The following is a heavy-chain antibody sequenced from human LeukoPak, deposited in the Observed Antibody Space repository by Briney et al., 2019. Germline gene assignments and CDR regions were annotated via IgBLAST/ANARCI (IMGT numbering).Heavy chain of an antibody. CDR2: IYYSGST. V-gene: IGHV4-39*01. Sequence: SETLSLTCTVSGGSISSSSYYWGWIRQPPGKGLEWIGSIYYSGSTYYNPSLKSRVTISVDTSKNQFSLKLSSVTAADTAVYYCARHSISSGYYYRYAFDIWGQGTMVTVSS. CDR1: GGSISSSSYY. CDR3: ARHSISSGYYYRYAFDI. J-gene: IGHJ3*02. D-gene: IGHD3-22*01.